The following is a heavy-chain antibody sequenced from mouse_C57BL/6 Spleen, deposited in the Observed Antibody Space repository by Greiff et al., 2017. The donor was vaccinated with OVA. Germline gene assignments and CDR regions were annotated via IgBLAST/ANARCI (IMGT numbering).Heavy chain of an antibody. CDR3: ARSAAQAPGFAY. Sequence: VQLKESGAELVRPGSSVKMSCKTSGYTFTSYGINWVKQRPGQGLEWIGYISIGNGYTEYNEKFKGKATLTSDTSSSTAYMQLSSLTSEDSAIYVGARSAAQAPGFAYWGQGTLVTVSA. J-gene: IGHJ3*01. V-gene: IGHV1-58*01. CDR1: GYTFTSYG. CDR2: ISIGNGYT. D-gene: IGHD3-2*02.